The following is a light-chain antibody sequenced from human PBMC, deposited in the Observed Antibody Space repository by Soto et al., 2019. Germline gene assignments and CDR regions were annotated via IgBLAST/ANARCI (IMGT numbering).Light chain of an antibody. J-gene: IGKJ5*01. CDR1: QSISSW. V-gene: IGKV1-5*01. Sequence: DIQMTQSPSTLSASVGDRVTITCRASQSISSWLAWYQQKPGKAPKLLIYDASSLQRGVPSRFSGSGSGTDFALTISSLQPEDFATYYCQQYNTYSTFGLGTRLEI. CDR3: QQYNTYST. CDR2: DAS.